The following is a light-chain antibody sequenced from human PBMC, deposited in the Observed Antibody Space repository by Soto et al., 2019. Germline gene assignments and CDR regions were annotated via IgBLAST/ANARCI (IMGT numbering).Light chain of an antibody. CDR3: QHYYHWPPGYT. Sequence: DIQMTQSPSTLSGSVGDRVTITCRASQTISSWLAWYQQKPGKAPKLLIYKASTLKSGVPSRFSGSGSGTEFTLTISSLQSEDFAVYYCQHYYHWPPGYTFGPGTKLDIK. V-gene: IGKV1-5*03. J-gene: IGKJ2*01. CDR2: KAS. CDR1: QTISSW.